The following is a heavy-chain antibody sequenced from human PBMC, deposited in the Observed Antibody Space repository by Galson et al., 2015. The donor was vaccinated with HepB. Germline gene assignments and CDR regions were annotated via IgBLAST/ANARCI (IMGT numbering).Heavy chain of an antibody. J-gene: IGHJ4*02. Sequence: SVKVSCKASGYTFNTYAMNWVRQAPGQGLEWMGWININTGNPTYAQGFTGRFVFSLDTSVSTAYLQISSLKAEDTAVYYCTRDRGSGSHFFDYWGQGTLVTVSS. V-gene: IGHV7-4-1*02. CDR3: TRDRGSGSHFFDY. CDR2: ININTGNP. CDR1: GYTFNTYA. D-gene: IGHD2-15*01.